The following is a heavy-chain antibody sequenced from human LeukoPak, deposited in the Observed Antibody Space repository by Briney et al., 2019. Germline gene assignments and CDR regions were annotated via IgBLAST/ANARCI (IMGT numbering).Heavy chain of an antibody. CDR1: GFTFSNYG. D-gene: IGHD3-10*01. CDR3: ASTSMVRGVRAAFDI. Sequence: GGSLRLSCAASGFTFSNYGMSWVRQAPGKGLEWVSAISGTGVGTYYADSVKGRFTISRDNAKNSLYLQMNSLRAEDTAVYYCASTSMVRGVRAAFDIWGQGTMVTVSS. V-gene: IGHV3-23*01. CDR2: ISGTGVGT. J-gene: IGHJ3*02.